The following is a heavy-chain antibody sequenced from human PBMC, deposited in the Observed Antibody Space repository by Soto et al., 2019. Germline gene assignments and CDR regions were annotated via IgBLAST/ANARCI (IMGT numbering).Heavy chain of an antibody. V-gene: IGHV3-23*01. D-gene: IGHD3-10*01. Sequence: GGSLRLSCAASGFTFSSYVMSWVRQAPGKGLECVSAISGSGGSTYYAGSVKGRFSISRDNSKNTVHLQMSSLRVEDTALFFCARAQYYSGSGTYTFDNWGQGTLVTVSS. J-gene: IGHJ4*02. CDR1: GFTFSSYV. CDR3: ARAQYYSGSGTYTFDN. CDR2: ISGSGGST.